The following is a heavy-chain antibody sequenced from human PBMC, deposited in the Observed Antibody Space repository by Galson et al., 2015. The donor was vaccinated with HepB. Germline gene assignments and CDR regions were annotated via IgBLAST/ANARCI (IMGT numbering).Heavy chain of an antibody. CDR2: IYYSGST. D-gene: IGHD2-15*01. CDR3: ASSVEGVVSFDY. Sequence: SETLSLTCTVSGGSISSSSYYWGWIRQPPGKGLEWIGSIYYSGSTYYNPSLKSRVTISVDTSKNQFSLKLSSVTAADTAVYYCASSVEGVVSFDYWGQGTLVTVSS. J-gene: IGHJ4*02. CDR1: GGSISSSSYY. V-gene: IGHV4-39*01.